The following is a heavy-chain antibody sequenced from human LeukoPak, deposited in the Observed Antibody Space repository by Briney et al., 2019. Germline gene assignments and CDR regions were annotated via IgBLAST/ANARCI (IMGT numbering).Heavy chain of an antibody. V-gene: IGHV1-8*01. CDR1: GYTFTSYD. D-gene: IGHD2-2*01. J-gene: IGHJ6*03. CDR3: ARGSVGYRSSTSCYVVYYMDV. CDR2: MNPNSGNT. Sequence: ASVKVSCKASGYTFTSYDINWVRQATGQGREWMGWMNPNSGNTGYAQKFQGRVTMTRNTSISTAYMELSSLRSEDTAVYYCARGSVGYRSSTSCYVVYYMDVWGKGTTVTVSS.